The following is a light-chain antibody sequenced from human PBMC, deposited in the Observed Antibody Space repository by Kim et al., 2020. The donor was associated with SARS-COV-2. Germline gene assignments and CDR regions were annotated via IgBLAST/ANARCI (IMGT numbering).Light chain of an antibody. CDR2: GAS. CDR1: ESIIRY. V-gene: IGKV1-39*01. CDR3: QQCTTSPVT. J-gene: IGKJ2*01. Sequence: DIQMTQSPSSLSASVGDRVTITCRASESIIRYFNWYQHKPGKAPNFLIYGASSLQSGVPSRFSGSGSGRDFSLTINSLQPEDFATYYCQQCTTSPVTFGQGTKLEI.